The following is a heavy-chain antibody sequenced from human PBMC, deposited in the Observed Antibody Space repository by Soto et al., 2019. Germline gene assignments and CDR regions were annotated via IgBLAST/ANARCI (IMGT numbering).Heavy chain of an antibody. J-gene: IGHJ4*02. Sequence: SETLSLTCTVSGVSISSYYWSWIRQPPGKGLEWIGYIYYSGSTNYNPSLKSRVTISVDTSKNQFSLKLSSVTAADTAVYYCARGRDGYNLRFDYWGQGTLVTVSS. CDR2: IYYSGST. D-gene: IGHD5-12*01. V-gene: IGHV4-59*01. CDR1: GVSISSYY. CDR3: ARGRDGYNLRFDY.